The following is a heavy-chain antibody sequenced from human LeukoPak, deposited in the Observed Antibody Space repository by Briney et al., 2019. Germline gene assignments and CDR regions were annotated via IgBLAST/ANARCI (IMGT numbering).Heavy chain of an antibody. D-gene: IGHD6-13*01. CDR3: ARDSEGFSAGILSRVAFDI. Sequence: GGSLRLSCAASGFTFSTYWMHWVRQAPGKGLEWVAVISYGGSNKYYADSVKGRFTISRDNSKNTLYLQMNSLRAEDTAVYYCARDSEGFSAGILSRVAFDIWGQGTMVTVSS. CDR1: GFTFSTYW. V-gene: IGHV3-30*03. J-gene: IGHJ3*02. CDR2: ISYGGSNK.